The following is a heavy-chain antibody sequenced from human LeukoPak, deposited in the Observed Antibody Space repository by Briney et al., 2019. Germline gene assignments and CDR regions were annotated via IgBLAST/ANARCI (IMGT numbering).Heavy chain of an antibody. D-gene: IGHD3-3*01. Sequence: GGSLRLSCAASGFTFRNAWMTWVRQAPGKGLEWVSLIYSGGSTYYADSVKGRFTISRDNAKNTLYLQMNSLRAEDTAVYYCASDFWSGYYTPMGVNYWGQGTLVTVSS. CDR3: ASDFWSGYYTPMGVNY. CDR1: GFTFRNAW. J-gene: IGHJ4*02. CDR2: IYSGGST. V-gene: IGHV3-66*01.